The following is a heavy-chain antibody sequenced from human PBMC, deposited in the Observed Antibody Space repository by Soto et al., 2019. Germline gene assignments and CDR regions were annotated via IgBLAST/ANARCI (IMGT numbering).Heavy chain of an antibody. Sequence: GASVKVSCKVSGYTLTELSMHWVRQAPGKGLEWMGGFDPEDGETMYAQKFQGRVTMTEDTCTDTAYMELGSLRSEDTAVYYCATSRVRGGTTSGGYYGMDVWGQGTTVTVSS. D-gene: IGHD3-10*01. V-gene: IGHV1-24*01. CDR1: GYTLTELS. CDR2: FDPEDGET. J-gene: IGHJ6*02. CDR3: ATSRVRGGTTSGGYYGMDV.